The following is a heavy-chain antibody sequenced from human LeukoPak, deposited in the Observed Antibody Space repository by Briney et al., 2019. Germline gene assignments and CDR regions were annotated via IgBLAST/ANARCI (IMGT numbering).Heavy chain of an antibody. CDR1: GYTFTGYY. V-gene: IGHV1-2*06. CDR3: ARGGVYDYVWGSHRQPDF. J-gene: IGHJ4*02. Sequence: ASVKVSCKASGYTFTGYYMHWVRQAPGQGLEWMGRINPNSGGTNYAQKFQGRVTMTRDTSISTAYMELSRLRSDDTAVYYCARGGVYDYVWGSHRQPDFWGQGTLVTVSS. CDR2: INPNSGGT. D-gene: IGHD3-16*02.